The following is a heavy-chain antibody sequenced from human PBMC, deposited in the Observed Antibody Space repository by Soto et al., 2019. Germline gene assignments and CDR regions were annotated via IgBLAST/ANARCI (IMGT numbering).Heavy chain of an antibody. CDR2: MWYDGSNR. CDR3: ARAGGTYLDH. V-gene: IGHV3-33*01. J-gene: IGHJ1*01. Sequence: QVQLVESGGGVVQPGRSLRLSCEASGFTFSNSGMHWVRQAPGKGLEWVAVMWYDGSNRLYADSVKGRFTISRDTSKNTLYLQMNSLRSEDTAVYYCARAGGTYLDHWGQGHLVTVSS. CDR1: GFTFSNSG. D-gene: IGHD3-16*02.